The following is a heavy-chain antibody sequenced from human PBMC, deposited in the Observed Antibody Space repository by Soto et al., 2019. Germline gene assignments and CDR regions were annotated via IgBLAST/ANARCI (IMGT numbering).Heavy chain of an antibody. V-gene: IGHV4-59*04. J-gene: IGHJ4*02. D-gene: IGHD6-25*01. CDR3: VRLTSRIAAASHGRSNYLDT. CDR2: VFFMGNT. Sequence: SCKASGGTFSSYAISWVRQAPGKGLEWIGDVFFMGNTWYNADLKARLTISVDTSNDQFSLRLSSVTAADTAFYFCVRLTSRIAAASHGRSNYLDTWGPGTLVTVSS. CDR1: GGTFSSYAIS.